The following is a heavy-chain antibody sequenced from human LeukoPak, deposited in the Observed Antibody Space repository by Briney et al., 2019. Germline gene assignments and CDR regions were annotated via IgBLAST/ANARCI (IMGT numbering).Heavy chain of an antibody. J-gene: IGHJ4*02. CDR1: GFNFSDYY. CDR2: ISSSGFST. Sequence: GGSLRLSCAASGFNFSDYYMSWIRQAPGKGLEWVSYISSSGFSTYYAVSVKGRFTISRVNARDSLYLQMNILSPEDPALYYCARGKRRFDYWGQGTLVSVSS. CDR3: ARGKRRFDY. V-gene: IGHV3-11*01.